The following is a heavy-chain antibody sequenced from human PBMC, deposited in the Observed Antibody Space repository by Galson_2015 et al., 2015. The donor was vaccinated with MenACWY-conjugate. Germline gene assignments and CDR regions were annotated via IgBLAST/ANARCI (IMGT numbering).Heavy chain of an antibody. CDR3: ARNCNPWYSSLPYYFDY. Sequence: ETLSLTCTVSGGSVGSSRYSWGWIRQPPGKGLEWIGSFYYSGSTYYNPSLKSRVTISVDTSKNQFSLNLNSVTASDTAVYYCARNCNPWYSSLPYYFDYWGQGTLVTVSS. D-gene: IGHD6-19*01. CDR2: FYYSGST. CDR1: GGSVGSSRYS. J-gene: IGHJ4*02. V-gene: IGHV4-39*01.